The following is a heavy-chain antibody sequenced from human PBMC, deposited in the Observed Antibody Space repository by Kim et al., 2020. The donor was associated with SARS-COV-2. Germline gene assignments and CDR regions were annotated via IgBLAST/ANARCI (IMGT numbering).Heavy chain of an antibody. Sequence: YNPSLKSRVTISVDTSKNQFSLKLTSVSAADTAMYYCARDLDTTMGDAFDIWGQRTMVTVSS. D-gene: IGHD5-18*01. CDR3: ARDLDTTMGDAFDI. V-gene: IGHV4-59*01. J-gene: IGHJ3*02.